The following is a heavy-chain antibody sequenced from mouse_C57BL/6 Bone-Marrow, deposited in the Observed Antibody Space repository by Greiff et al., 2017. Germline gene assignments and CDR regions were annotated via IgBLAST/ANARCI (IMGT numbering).Heavy chain of an antibody. CDR3: TGEGGGYYLRYFDY. CDR1: GFTFSSYA. J-gene: IGHJ2*01. D-gene: IGHD2-3*01. Sequence: EVQGVESGEGLVKPGGSLKLSCAASGFTFSSYAMSWVRQTPEKRLEWVAYISSGGDYIYYADTVKGRFTISRDNARNTLYLQMSSLKSEDTAMYYCTGEGGGYYLRYFDYWGQGTALTVSS. CDR2: ISSGGDYI. V-gene: IGHV5-9-1*02.